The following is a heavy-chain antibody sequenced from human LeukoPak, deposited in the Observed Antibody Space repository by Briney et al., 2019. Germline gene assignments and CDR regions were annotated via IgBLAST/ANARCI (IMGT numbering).Heavy chain of an antibody. V-gene: IGHV3-30*04. CDR3: AEDGEYYYGSSGYYAIDH. D-gene: IGHD3-22*01. J-gene: IGHJ4*02. CDR2: ISYDGNNQ. CDR1: GFTFRSYA. Sequence: GRSLRLSCAASGFTFRSYAMHLVRQAPGTGLEWLSFISYDGNNQYYADSVKGRFTISRDNSKNKLYLQMNSLRTEDTAVYYCAEDGEYYYGSSGYYAIDHWGQGTLVTVSS.